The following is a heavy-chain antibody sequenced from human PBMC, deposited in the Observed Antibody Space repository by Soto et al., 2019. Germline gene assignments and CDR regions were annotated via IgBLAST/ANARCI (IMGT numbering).Heavy chain of an antibody. CDR1: GYTFTSYG. V-gene: IGHV1-18*01. D-gene: IGHD1-1*01. CDR2: ISAYNGNT. CDR3: ARMGGTTGTTGDSWFFDY. Sequence: QVQLVQSGAEVKKPGASVKVSCKASGYTFTSYGISWVRQAPGQGLEWMGWISAYNGNTNYAQKLQGRVTVTTDTSTSTAYMELRSLRSDDTAVYYCARMGGTTGTTGDSWFFDYWGQGTLVTVSS. J-gene: IGHJ4*02.